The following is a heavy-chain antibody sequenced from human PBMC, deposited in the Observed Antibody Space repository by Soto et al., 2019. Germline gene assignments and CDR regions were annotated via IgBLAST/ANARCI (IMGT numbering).Heavy chain of an antibody. D-gene: IGHD4-17*01. CDR2: ISGSGSNT. CDR3: AKDPLADGVPPPFDY. Sequence: GGSLSPSCPALGFIFTSYAMSWVRHAAEKGLEWVSAISGSGSNTYYADSVKGRFTISRDNSKNTLYLQMNSRRAEDTAVYYCAKDPLADGVPPPFDYWGQGTLVTVSS. CDR1: GFIFTSYA. V-gene: IGHV3-23*01. J-gene: IGHJ4*02.